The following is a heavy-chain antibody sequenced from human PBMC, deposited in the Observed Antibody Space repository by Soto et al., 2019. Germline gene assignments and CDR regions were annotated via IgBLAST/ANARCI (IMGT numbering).Heavy chain of an antibody. CDR3: ARASQYSSSWEPNGFDP. D-gene: IGHD6-13*01. V-gene: IGHV3-23*01. CDR2: ISGSGGST. CDR1: GFTFSSYA. Sequence: PGGSLRLSCAAAGFTFSSYAMSWVRQAPGKGLEWVSAISGSGGSTYYADSVKGRFTISRDNSKNTLYLQMNSLRAEDTAVYYCARASQYSSSWEPNGFDPWGQGTLVTVSS. J-gene: IGHJ5*02.